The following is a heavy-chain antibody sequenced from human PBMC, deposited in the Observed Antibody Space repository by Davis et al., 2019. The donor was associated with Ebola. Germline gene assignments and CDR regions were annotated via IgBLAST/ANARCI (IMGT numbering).Heavy chain of an antibody. J-gene: IGHJ3*02. V-gene: IGHV3-9*01. CDR1: GFTFDDYA. D-gene: IGHD6-13*01. CDR2: ISWNSGSI. CDR3: AKGMAAAVHFAFDI. Sequence: SLKISCAASGFTFDDYAMHWVRQAPGKGLEWVSGISWNSGSIGYADSVKGRFTISRDNAKNSLYLQMNSLRAEDTALYYFAKGMAAAVHFAFDIWGQGTMVTVSS.